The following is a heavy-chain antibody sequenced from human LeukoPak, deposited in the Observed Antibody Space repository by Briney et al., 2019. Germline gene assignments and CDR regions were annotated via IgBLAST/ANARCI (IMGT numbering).Heavy chain of an antibody. V-gene: IGHV3-48*03. D-gene: IGHD5-24*01. CDR2: ISGSGDTI. CDR3: ARAPLVLQYRWWFDP. Sequence: GGSLRLSCAASGFTFSRYEMNWVRQAPGKGLEWISYISGSGDTIYYADSVKGRFTISRDNAKNSLYLQMNSLRAEDTAVYHCARAPLVLQYRWWFDPWGQGTLVIVSS. J-gene: IGHJ5*02. CDR1: GFTFSRYE.